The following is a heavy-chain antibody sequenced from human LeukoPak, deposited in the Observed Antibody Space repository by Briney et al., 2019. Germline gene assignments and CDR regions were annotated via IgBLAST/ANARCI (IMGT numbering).Heavy chain of an antibody. CDR3: ARDRVRYCGGDCSSYYYYGMDV. V-gene: IGHV3-23*01. CDR1: GVTLSSYA. CDR2: ISSSGSGGNT. D-gene: IGHD2-21*02. Sequence: GGSLRLSCEASGVTLSSYAMSWARQAPGKGLEWVSGISSSGSGGNTYYADSVKGRFTISRDSSQNTLFLHMNSLRAEDTAIYYCARDRVRYCGGDCSSYYYYGMDVWGQGTTVTVSS. J-gene: IGHJ6*02.